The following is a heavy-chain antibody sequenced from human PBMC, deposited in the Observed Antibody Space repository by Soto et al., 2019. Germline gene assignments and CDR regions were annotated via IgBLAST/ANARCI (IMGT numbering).Heavy chain of an antibody. D-gene: IGHD4-17*01. V-gene: IGHV4-30-4*01. CDR3: ARVPTTVTIDY. CDR2: IYYSGST. J-gene: IGHJ4*02. Sequence: SETLSLTCTVSGGSISSGDYYWSWIRQPPGKGLEWIGYIYYSGSTYYNPSLKSRVTISVDTSKNQFSLKLSSVTAADTAVYYCARVPTTVTIDYWGQGTLVTVSS. CDR1: GGSISSGDYY.